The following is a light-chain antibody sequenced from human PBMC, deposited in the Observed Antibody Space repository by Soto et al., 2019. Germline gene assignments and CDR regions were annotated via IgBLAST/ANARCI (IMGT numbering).Light chain of an antibody. CDR2: TSS. V-gene: IGKV1-6*01. J-gene: IGKJ1*01. Sequence: AIQMTQSPSCVSASVGDIVTITFRASQGIRYDLAWYQQKPGKAPKLLIYTSSRLQSGVPSRFSGSGSGTDFTLTISSLQPDDFATYYCQQYNAYSTFGQGTKVDIK. CDR3: QQYNAYST. CDR1: QGIRYD.